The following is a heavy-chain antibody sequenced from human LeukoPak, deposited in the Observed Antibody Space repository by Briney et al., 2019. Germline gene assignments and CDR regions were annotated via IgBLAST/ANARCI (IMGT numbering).Heavy chain of an antibody. J-gene: IGHJ4*02. D-gene: IGHD6-13*01. CDR2: ISSSSSYI. Sequence: GGSLRLSCAASGFTFSSYSMNWVRQAPGKGLQWVSSISSSSSYIYYADSVKGRFTISRDNAKNSLYLQMNSLRAEDTAVYYCARDEGAAAGTSIDYWGQGTLLTVSS. CDR3: ARDEGAAAGTSIDY. CDR1: GFTFSSYS. V-gene: IGHV3-21*01.